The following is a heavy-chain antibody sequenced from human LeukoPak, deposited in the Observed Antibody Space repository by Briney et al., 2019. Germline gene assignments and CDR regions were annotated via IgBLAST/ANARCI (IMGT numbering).Heavy chain of an antibody. CDR1: GFTFSSYG. D-gene: IGHD3-22*01. V-gene: IGHV3-30*18. CDR3: AKHSYDSSGYYSIDY. Sequence: GRSLTLSCAASGFTFSSYGIHWVRQAPGKGLEWVALISYDGNKKYYADSVKGRFTISRDNSKNTLYLQMNSLRAEDTAVYYCAKHSYDSSGYYSIDYWGQGTLVTVFS. J-gene: IGHJ4*02. CDR2: ISYDGNKK.